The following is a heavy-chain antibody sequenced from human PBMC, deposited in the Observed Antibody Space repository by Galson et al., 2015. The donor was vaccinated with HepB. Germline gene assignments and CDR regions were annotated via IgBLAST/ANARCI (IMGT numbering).Heavy chain of an antibody. V-gene: IGHV3-13*01. Sequence: SLRLSCAASGFTFSSYDMHWVRQATGKGLEWVSAIGTAGDTYYPGSVKGRFTISRENAKNSLYLQMNSLRAGDTAVYYCARAERGYYYMDVWGKGTTVTVSS. J-gene: IGHJ6*03. CDR1: GFTFSSYD. CDR3: ARAERGYYYMDV. CDR2: IGTAGDT.